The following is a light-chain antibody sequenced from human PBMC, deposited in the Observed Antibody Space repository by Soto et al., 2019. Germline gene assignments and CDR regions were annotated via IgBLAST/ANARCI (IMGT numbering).Light chain of an antibody. CDR3: QQYCSSPPIA. V-gene: IGKV3-20*01. J-gene: IGKJ2*01. Sequence: EIVLTQSPGTLSLSPGERATLSCRASQSVSSSYLAWYQQKPGQAPRLLIYGASSRAPGIPERFSGSGSVTDFTLTISRLEPEDFAVYYCQQYCSSPPIAFGQGTRLEIK. CDR2: GAS. CDR1: QSVSSSY.